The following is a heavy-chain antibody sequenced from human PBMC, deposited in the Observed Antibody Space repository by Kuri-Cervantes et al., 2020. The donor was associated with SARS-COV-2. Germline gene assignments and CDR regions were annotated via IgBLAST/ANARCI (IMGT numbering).Heavy chain of an antibody. CDR3: ASLLSGGGAHLYYFYMDA. D-gene: IGHD3-16*01. CDR2: ISYDGSNK. J-gene: IGHJ6*03. CDR1: GFTFSSYA. V-gene: IGHV3-30-3*01. Sequence: GESLKISCAASGFTFSSYAMHWVRQAPGKGLEWVAVISYDGSNKYYADSVKGRFTISRDNAKNSLYLQMNSLRAEDTAVYYCASLLSGGGAHLYYFYMDAWGKGTSVTVSS.